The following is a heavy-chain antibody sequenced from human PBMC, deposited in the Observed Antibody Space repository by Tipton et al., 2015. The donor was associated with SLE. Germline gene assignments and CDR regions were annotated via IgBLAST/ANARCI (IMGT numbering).Heavy chain of an antibody. CDR3: ASYWGSGDY. CDR2: LYHSGHS. CDR1: GYYITSGYH. V-gene: IGHV4-38-2*01. D-gene: IGHD3-16*01. J-gene: IGHJ4*02. Sequence: GLVKPSETLSLTCSVSGYYITSGYHWGWIRQAPGKGLEWIGSLYHSGHSYYNLSLRSRLTISVDTSKNQFSLRLSSVTAADTAIYYCASYWGSGDYWGQGTLVTVSS.